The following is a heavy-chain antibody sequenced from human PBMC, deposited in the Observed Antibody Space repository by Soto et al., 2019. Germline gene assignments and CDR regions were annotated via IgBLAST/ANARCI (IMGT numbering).Heavy chain of an antibody. D-gene: IGHD1-26*01. V-gene: IGHV5-51*01. CDR1: GYSFTSYW. Sequence: GESLKISCKGSGYSFTSYWIGWVRQMPGKGLEWMGIIYPGDSDTRYSPSFQGQVTISADKSISTAYLQWSSLKASDTAMYYCATINSGSYLLLGIGAFDIWGQGTMVTVSS. CDR2: IYPGDSDT. J-gene: IGHJ3*02. CDR3: ATINSGSYLLLGIGAFDI.